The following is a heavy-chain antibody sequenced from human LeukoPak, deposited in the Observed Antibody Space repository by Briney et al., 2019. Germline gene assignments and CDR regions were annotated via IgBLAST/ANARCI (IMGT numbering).Heavy chain of an antibody. CDR1: GLTFSSYA. V-gene: IGHV3-23*01. CDR3: ARDRGGSAFDI. J-gene: IGHJ3*02. Sequence: GGSLRLSCAVSGLTFSSYAMSWVRQAPGKGLEWVSGISGSGGSTYYADSVKGRFTISRDNAKNTLYLQMNSLRAEDTAVYHCARDRGGSAFDILGQGTMVTVSS. CDR2: ISGSGGST. D-gene: IGHD3-10*01.